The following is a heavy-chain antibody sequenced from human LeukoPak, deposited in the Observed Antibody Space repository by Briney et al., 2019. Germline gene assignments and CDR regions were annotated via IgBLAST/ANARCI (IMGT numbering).Heavy chain of an antibody. D-gene: IGHD3-16*01. V-gene: IGHV4-34*01. CDR1: GGSFNGYY. J-gene: IGHJ5*02. CDR3: ARERFESNWFDP. Sequence: SETLSLTCAVYGGSFNGYYWSWIRQPPGKGLEWIGEINHSGSTNYNPSLKSRVTISVDTSKNQFSLKLNSVTAADTAVYYCARERFESNWFDPWGQGTLVTVSS. CDR2: INHSGST.